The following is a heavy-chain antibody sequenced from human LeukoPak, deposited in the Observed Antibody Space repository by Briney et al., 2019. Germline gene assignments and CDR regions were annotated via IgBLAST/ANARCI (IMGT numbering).Heavy chain of an antibody. D-gene: IGHD3-10*01. V-gene: IGHV1-18*01. CDR2: ISANDGNT. CDR3: ARESHVTREDY. CDR1: GYTSTSYG. Sequence: ASVTVSCKASGYTSTSYGISWVRQAPGQGLEWMGWISANDGNTDYPQKLQGRVTMTTDTSTSTAYMELRSLRSDDTAVYYCARESHVTREDYWGQGTLVTVSS. J-gene: IGHJ4*02.